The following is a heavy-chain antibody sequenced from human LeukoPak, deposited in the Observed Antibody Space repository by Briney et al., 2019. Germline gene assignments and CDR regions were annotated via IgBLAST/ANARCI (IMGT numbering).Heavy chain of an antibody. J-gene: IGHJ4*02. V-gene: IGHV2-70*01. CDR1: GFSLRTREVC. CDR3: ARCELDY. Sequence: SGPTLVNPTPTLTLTCTFSGFSLRTREVCVSWIRQPPGKALEWLALIDWDDDKYSSTSLQTRLTISKDTSKNQVVLTMTNMDPVDTATYYGARCELDYWGQGTLVTVSS. CDR2: IDWDDDK.